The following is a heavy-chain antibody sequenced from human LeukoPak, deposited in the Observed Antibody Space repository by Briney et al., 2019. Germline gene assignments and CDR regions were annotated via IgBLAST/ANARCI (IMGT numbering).Heavy chain of an antibody. J-gene: IGHJ4*01. CDR1: GFAFSSYA. Sequence: GGSLRLSCAASGFAFSSYAMHWVRQAPGKGLEWVAIISYDGITEDYSDSVKGRFTISRDNSKNSLYLQMNSLRAEDTAMYYCARLSAMLRGPEPIYSFDYWGQGTLVTVSS. CDR3: ARLSAMLRGPEPIYSFDY. CDR2: ISYDGITE. V-gene: IGHV3-30*04. D-gene: IGHD3-10*01.